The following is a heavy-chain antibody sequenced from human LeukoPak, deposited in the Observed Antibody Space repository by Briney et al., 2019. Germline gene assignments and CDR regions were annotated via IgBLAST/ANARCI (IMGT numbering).Heavy chain of an antibody. CDR1: GFTVSSNY. J-gene: IGHJ4*02. CDR2: IYSGGST. CDR3: ARAPTVLVGYCSSSSCQADY. Sequence: HPGGSLRLSCAASGFTVSSNYMSWARQAPGKGLEWVSVIYSGGSTYYADSVKGRFTISRDNAEDSLYLQMNSLRVEDTAVYYCARAPTVLVGYCSSSSCQADYWGQGTLVTVSS. V-gene: IGHV3-53*01. D-gene: IGHD2-2*01.